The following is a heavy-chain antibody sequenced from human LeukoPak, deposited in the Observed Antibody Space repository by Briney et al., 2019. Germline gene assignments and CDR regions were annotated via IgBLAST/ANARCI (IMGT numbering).Heavy chain of an antibody. CDR3: GADQRWGISGYTYGYIDY. V-gene: IGHV7-4-1*02. CDR2: INTNTGNP. D-gene: IGHD5-18*01. CDR1: GYSFISYA. Sequence: ASVKVSCKPSGYSFISYAINWVRQAPGQGLEWVGWINTNTGNPPYAQGFTGPGVLSLDTSLSTAYLQISGLKADDTAVYFCGADQRWGISGYTYGYIDYWGQGTLVTVSS. J-gene: IGHJ4*02.